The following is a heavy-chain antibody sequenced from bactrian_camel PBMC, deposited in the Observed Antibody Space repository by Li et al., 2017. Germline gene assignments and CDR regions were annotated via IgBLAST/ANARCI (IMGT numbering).Heavy chain of an antibody. V-gene: IGHV3S54*01. D-gene: IGHD3*01. CDR1: GKPNSVNA. CDR2: MYSGGGTT. Sequence: VQLVESGGGSVQAGESLNLSCIASGKPNSVNAWGWFRQVPGREREGVAAMYSGGGTTYYSESVKGRFTISDDSAKNTVYLQMNNLKTEDTGMYYCAAGTRIIVGDYCDGITDWGQGTQVTVS. J-gene: IGHJ4*01. CDR3: AAGTRIIVGDYCDGITD.